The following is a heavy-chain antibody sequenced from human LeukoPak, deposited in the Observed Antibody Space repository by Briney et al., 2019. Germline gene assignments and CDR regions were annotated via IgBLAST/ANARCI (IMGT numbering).Heavy chain of an antibody. CDR2: IYHSGST. CDR1: GYSISSGYY. V-gene: IGHV4-38-2*01. Sequence: SETLSLTCAVSGYSISSGYYWGWIRQPPGKGLEWIGSIYHSGSTYYNPSLKSRVTISVDTSKNQFSLKLSSVTAADTAVYYCARMYGCSSTSCYTPFDYWGQGTLDTVSS. J-gene: IGHJ4*02. D-gene: IGHD2-2*02. CDR3: ARMYGCSSTSCYTPFDY.